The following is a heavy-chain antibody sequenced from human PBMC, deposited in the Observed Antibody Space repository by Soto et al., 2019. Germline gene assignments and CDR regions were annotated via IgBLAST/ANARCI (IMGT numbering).Heavy chain of an antibody. CDR3: AKDISLGAAAGSYYYYYGMDV. J-gene: IGHJ6*02. V-gene: IGHV1-69*13. CDR2: IIPIFGTA. Sequence: ASVKVSCKASGGTFSSYAISWVRQAPGQGLEWMGGIIPIFGTANYAQKFQGRVTITADESTSTAYMELNSLRAEDTALYYCAKDISLGAAAGSYYYYYGMDVWGQGTTVTVSS. CDR1: GGTFSSYA. D-gene: IGHD6-13*01.